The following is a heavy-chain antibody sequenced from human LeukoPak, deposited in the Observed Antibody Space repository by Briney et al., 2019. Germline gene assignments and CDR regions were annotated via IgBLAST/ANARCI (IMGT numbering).Heavy chain of an antibody. D-gene: IGHD2-2*02. Sequence: GASVKVSCKASGYTFTSYGISWVRQAPGQGLEWMGWMNPNSGNTGYAQKFQGRVTITRNTSISTAYMELSSLRSEDTAVYYCARKLGYCSSTSCYRRNYFDYWGQGTLVTVSS. CDR3: ARKLGYCSSTSCYRRNYFDY. J-gene: IGHJ4*02. V-gene: IGHV1-8*03. CDR2: MNPNSGNT. CDR1: GYTFTSYG.